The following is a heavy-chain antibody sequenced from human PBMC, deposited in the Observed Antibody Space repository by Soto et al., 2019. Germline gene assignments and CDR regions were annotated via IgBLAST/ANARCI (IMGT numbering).Heavy chain of an antibody. J-gene: IGHJ4*02. CDR2: IHYSGST. V-gene: IGHV4-39*01. Sequence: QLQLQESGPGLVKPSETLSLTCTVSGGSISSSSFNWGWIRQPPGKGLEWIGSIHYSGSTYYNPSLKSRVTISVDTSKNQFSLKLSSVTDADTAVYYCARHDERWLGLVDYWGQGTLVTVSS. D-gene: IGHD6-19*01. CDR3: ARHDERWLGLVDY. CDR1: GGSISSSSFN.